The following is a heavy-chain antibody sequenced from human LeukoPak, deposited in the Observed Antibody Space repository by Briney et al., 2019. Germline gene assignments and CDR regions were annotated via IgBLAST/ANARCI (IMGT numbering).Heavy chain of an antibody. V-gene: IGHV1-69*04. CDR2: IIPILGIA. D-gene: IGHD3-9*01. CDR3: ARGGDGDILTGLVFDY. Sequence: SVKVSCKASGGTFSSYAISWVRQAPGQGLEWMGRIIPILGIANYAQKFQGRVTMTTDTSTSTAYMELRSLRSDDTAVYYCARGGDGDILTGLVFDYWGQGTLVTVSS. J-gene: IGHJ4*02. CDR1: GGTFSSYA.